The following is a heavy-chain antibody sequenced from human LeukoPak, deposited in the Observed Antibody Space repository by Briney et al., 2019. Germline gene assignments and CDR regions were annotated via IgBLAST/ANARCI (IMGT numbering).Heavy chain of an antibody. V-gene: IGHV3-23*01. J-gene: IGHJ4*02. CDR2: ISGSGGST. D-gene: IGHD6-19*01. CDR3: AIRRGSGWYRY. Sequence: GGSLRLSCAASGFTFSSYAMSWVRQAPGKGLEWVSAISGSGGSTYYADSVKGRFTISRDNSKNTLYLQMNSLRAEDTAVYYCAIRRGSGWYRYWGQGTLVTVSS. CDR1: GFTFSSYA.